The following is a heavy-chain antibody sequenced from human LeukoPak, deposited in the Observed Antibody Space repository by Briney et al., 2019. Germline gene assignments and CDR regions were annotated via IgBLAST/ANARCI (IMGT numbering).Heavy chain of an antibody. CDR1: GASFTNYY. J-gene: IGHJ5*02. V-gene: IGHV4-34*01. Sequence: SATLSLTCNVSGASFTNYYWSWIRPTPGKGLEWVGQINHSGDTSYNPSLRSRVTLSVDRSKNQFSLKVTSVTAADTGVYYCARGPGTVGLSPWGQGTLVTVSS. CDR3: ARGPGTVGLSP. CDR2: INHSGDT. D-gene: IGHD1/OR15-1a*01.